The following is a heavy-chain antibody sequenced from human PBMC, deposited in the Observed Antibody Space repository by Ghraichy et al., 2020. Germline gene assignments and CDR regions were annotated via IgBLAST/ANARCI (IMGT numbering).Heavy chain of an antibody. CDR2: INHGVSP. J-gene: IGHJ4*02. CDR1: GDSFSAYF. D-gene: IGHD2-15*01. V-gene: IGHV4-34*01. CDR3: ATARYCAGGSCPRYFDS. Sequence: SETLSLTCDVYGDSFSAYFRSWIRPPPGKVLEWIGEINHGVSPNYNPSLKRRVTISVDTSKNQFSLRLSSVTAAATAVYYCATARYCAGGSCPRYFDSWGQGTLVTVSS.